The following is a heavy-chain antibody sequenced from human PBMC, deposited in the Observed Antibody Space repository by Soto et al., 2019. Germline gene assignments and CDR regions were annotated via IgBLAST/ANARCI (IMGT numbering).Heavy chain of an antibody. CDR3: ARESEDLTSNFDY. CDR1: GFTFTRYS. V-gene: IGHV3-21*06. Sequence: GGSLRLSCAACGFTFTRYSMNWVRQAPGKGLEWVSSISSTTNYIYYGDSMKGRFTISRDNAKNSLYLEMNSLRAEDTAVYYCARESEDLTSNFDYWSQGTLVTVSS. J-gene: IGHJ4*02. CDR2: ISSTTNYI.